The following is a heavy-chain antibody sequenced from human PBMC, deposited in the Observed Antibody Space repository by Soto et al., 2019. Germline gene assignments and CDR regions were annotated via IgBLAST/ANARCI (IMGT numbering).Heavy chain of an antibody. J-gene: IGHJ5*01. CDR2: IYKSATT. CDR3: ARGRYCLTGRCFPNWFDS. Sequence: TSETLSLTCSVSGDSISNLDYFWAWIRQPPGQALEYIGYIYKSATTYYNPSFESRVAISVDTSKSQFSLNVTSVTAADTAVYFCARGRYCLTGRCFPNWFDSWGQGALVTVSS. V-gene: IGHV4-30-4*01. D-gene: IGHD7-27*01. CDR1: GDSISNLDYF.